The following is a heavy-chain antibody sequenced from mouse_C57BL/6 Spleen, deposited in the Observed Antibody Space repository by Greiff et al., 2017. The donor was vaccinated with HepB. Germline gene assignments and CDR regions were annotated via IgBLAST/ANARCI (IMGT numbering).Heavy chain of an antibody. CDR3: TGSSGYFYAMDY. D-gene: IGHD3-2*02. CDR2: IRLKSDNYAT. CDR1: GFTFSNYW. Sequence: EVQLVESGGGLVQPGGSMKLSCVASGFTFSNYWMNWVRQSPEKGLEWVAQIRLKSDNYATHYAESVKGRFTISRDDSKSSVYLQMNNLRAEDTGIYYCTGSSGYFYAMDYWGQGTSVTVSS. V-gene: IGHV6-3*01. J-gene: IGHJ4*01.